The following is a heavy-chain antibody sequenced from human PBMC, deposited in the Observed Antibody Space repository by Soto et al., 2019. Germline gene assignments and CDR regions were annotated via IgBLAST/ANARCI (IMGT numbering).Heavy chain of an antibody. CDR1: GGSISSGDYY. J-gene: IGHJ5*02. V-gene: IGHV4-30-4*01. Sequence: QVQLQESSPGLVKPSQTLSLTCTVSGGSISSGDYYWSWIRQPPGKGLEWIGYIYYSGSTFYNPSLKNRVTISLDTSKIQFSLKLSSVTAADTAVYYCVREGGDNWCDPWGQGTLVTVSS. CDR2: IYYSGST. D-gene: IGHD3-16*01. CDR3: VREGGDNWCDP.